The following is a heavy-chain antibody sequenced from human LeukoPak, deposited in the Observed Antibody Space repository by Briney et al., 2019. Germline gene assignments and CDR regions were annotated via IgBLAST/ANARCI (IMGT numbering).Heavy chain of an antibody. V-gene: IGHV4-38-2*01. D-gene: IGHD2-2*01. Sequence: SETLSLTCAVSGSSISSGYYWGWIRQPPGKGLEWITSIHHSGSTDYNPSLKSRVTISVDTSKNQFSLKLRYVTAADTAVYYCARLGYCSSTSCYPDYWGQGTLVTVSS. CDR3: ARLGYCSSTSCYPDY. CDR2: IHHSGST. J-gene: IGHJ4*02. CDR1: GSSISSGYY.